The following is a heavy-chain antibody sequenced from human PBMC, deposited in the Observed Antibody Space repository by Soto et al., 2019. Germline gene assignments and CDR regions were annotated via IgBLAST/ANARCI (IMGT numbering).Heavy chain of an antibody. J-gene: IGHJ3*02. D-gene: IGHD3-16*02. CDR3: AKDHMITFGGVIVIDPFDI. Sequence: EVQLLESGGGLVQPGGSLRLSCAASGFTFSSYAMSWVRQAPGKGLEWVSAISGSGGSTYYADSVKGRFTISRDNSKNTLYLQMNSLRAEDTGVYYCAKDHMITFGGVIVIDPFDIWGQGTMVTVSS. CDR2: ISGSGGST. CDR1: GFTFSSYA. V-gene: IGHV3-23*01.